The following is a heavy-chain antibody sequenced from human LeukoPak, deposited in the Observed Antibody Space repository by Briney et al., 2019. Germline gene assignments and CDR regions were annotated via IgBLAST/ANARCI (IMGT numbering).Heavy chain of an antibody. J-gene: IGHJ4*02. V-gene: IGHV1-69*13. CDR3: ARDHGYNYYFDY. D-gene: IGHD5-24*01. Sequence: SVKVSCKASGGTFSSYAISWVRQAPGQGLEWLGGIIPIFGTANYAQKFQGRVTITADESTSTAYMELSSLRSEDTAVYYCARDHGYNYYFDYWGQGTLVTVSS. CDR1: GGTFSSYA. CDR2: IIPIFGTA.